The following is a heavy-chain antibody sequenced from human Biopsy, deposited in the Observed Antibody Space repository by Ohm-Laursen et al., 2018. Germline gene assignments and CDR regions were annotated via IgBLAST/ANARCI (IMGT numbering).Heavy chain of an antibody. CDR3: ATGPYYDTRFYYNVRPFDF. Sequence: GASVKVSCKVSGYTLTALSMHWVRQAPGRGLEWMGGFAPENGKTIYAQKFQGRITMTEDTSTDTAYMELSSLRSDDTAVYYCATGPYYDTRFYYNVRPFDFWGQGTLVTVSS. V-gene: IGHV1-24*01. J-gene: IGHJ4*02. CDR2: FAPENGKT. CDR1: GYTLTALS. D-gene: IGHD3-10*01.